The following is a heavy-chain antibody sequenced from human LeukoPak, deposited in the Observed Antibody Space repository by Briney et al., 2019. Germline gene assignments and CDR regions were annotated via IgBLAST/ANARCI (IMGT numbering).Heavy chain of an antibody. CDR2: TYYSGST. CDR1: GGSISSGGYY. V-gene: IGHV4-31*03. J-gene: IGHJ3*02. Sequence: PSETLSLTCTVSGGSISSGGYYWSWIRQHPGKGLEWIGYTYYSGSTYYNPSLKSRVTISVDTSKTQFSLKLSSVTAADTAVCYCARGSGGITMIVERAFDIWGQGTMVTVSS. D-gene: IGHD3-22*01. CDR3: ARGSGGITMIVERAFDI.